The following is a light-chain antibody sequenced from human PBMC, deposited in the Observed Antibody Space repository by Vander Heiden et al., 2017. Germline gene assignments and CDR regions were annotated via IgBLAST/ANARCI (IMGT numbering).Light chain of an antibody. V-gene: IGLV1-44*01. Sequence: QSLLTQPPSASGTPGPRVTISCSGSSSNIGSFAVNWYHQLPETAPKLLIYSDNHRPSGVPDRFSGSRSGTSASLAISGLQSGDEADYYCATWDHSLNAWVFSGGTKLTVL. CDR2: SDN. CDR1: SSNIGSFA. J-gene: IGLJ3*02. CDR3: ATWDHSLNAWV.